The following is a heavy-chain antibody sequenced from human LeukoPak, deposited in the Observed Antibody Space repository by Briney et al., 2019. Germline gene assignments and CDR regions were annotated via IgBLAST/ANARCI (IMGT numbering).Heavy chain of an antibody. J-gene: IGHJ3*02. V-gene: IGHV3-66*01. CDR3: ARDSSSSRAYYDSSGYGGDAFDI. CDR2: IYSGGST. CDR1: GFTVSSNY. Sequence: GGSLRLSCAASGFTVSSNYMSWVRQAPGKGLEWVSVIYSGGSTYYADSVKGRFTTSRDNSKNTLYLQMNSLRAEDTAVYYCARDSSSSRAYYDSSGYGGDAFDIWGQGTMVTVSS. D-gene: IGHD3-22*01.